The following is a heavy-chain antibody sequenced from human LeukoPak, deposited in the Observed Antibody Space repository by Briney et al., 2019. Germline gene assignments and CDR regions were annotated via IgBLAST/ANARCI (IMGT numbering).Heavy chain of an antibody. V-gene: IGHV4-34*01. D-gene: IGHD6-13*01. CDR3: ARVAVAALSYFDY. J-gene: IGHJ4*02. CDR2: IYYSGST. CDR1: GGSLSGYY. Sequence: SETLSLTCAVYGGSLSGYYWGWIRQPPGKGLEWIGTIYYSGSTYYNPSLKSRVTISIDTSKNQFSLKLSSVTAADTAVYYCARVAVAALSYFDYWGQGTLVTVSS.